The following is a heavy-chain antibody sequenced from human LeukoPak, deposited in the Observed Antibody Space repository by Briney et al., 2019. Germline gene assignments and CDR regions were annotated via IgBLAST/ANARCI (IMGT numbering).Heavy chain of an antibody. D-gene: IGHD6-13*01. CDR1: GFTFSNYG. CDR3: AKDESQSSSWYYGFADY. V-gene: IGHV3-30*02. Sequence: QPGGSLRLSCAASGFTFSNYGMHWVRQAPGKGLEWLAFIQFDGTNKYYADCVKGRFTVSRDNSKNTLSLQMNSLRAEDTALYYCAKDESQSSSWYYGFADYWGQGTLVTVSS. CDR2: IQFDGTNK. J-gene: IGHJ4*02.